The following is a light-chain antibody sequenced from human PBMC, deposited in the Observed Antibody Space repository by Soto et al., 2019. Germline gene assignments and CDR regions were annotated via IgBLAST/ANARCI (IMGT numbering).Light chain of an antibody. CDR1: QGISNW. V-gene: IGKV1-5*01. CDR3: HQYNTYPT. CDR2: HAS. J-gene: IGKJ1*01. Sequence: DIQMTQSPSTLSASIGDRVTIACRASQGISNWLAWYQQKPGKAPKLLIFHASSLESGVPSRFSGSGSGTEFTLTISSLQSDDFATYYCHQYNTYPTFGQGTKVEIK.